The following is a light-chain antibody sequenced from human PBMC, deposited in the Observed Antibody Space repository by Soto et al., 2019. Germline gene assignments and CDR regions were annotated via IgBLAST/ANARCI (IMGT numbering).Light chain of an antibody. J-gene: IGLJ2*01. CDR1: ISNIGDNH. CDR3: GTWDTTMSGLL. Sequence: QSVLTQPPSASAAPGQRVTMSCSGTISNIGDNHVSWYQQVPGKAPKLLIYDNNKRPSGIPDRFSGSRSGTSATLAITGLQTGDEADYICGTWDTTMSGLLFGGGTQLTVL. V-gene: IGLV1-51*01. CDR2: DNN.